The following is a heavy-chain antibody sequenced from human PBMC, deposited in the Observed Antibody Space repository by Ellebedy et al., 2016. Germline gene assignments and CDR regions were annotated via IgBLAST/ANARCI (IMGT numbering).Heavy chain of an antibody. CDR3: VKDKVVGATHAFDI. Sequence: GESLKISCAASGFTFSSYTMHWVRQAPGKGLEWVAVISYDGSSKYYADSVKGRFTISRDNSKNTLYLQMSSLRAEDTAVYYCVKDKVVGATHAFDIWGQGTMVTVSS. CDR2: ISYDGSSK. CDR1: GFTFSSYT. J-gene: IGHJ3*02. D-gene: IGHD1-26*01. V-gene: IGHV3-30*14.